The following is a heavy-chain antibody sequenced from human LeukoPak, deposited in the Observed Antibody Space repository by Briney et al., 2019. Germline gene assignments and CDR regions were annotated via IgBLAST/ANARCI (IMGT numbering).Heavy chain of an antibody. CDR2: IYYSGST. CDR1: GGSISSYY. J-gene: IGHJ6*02. CDR3: ARGNSDYYYAMDV. V-gene: IGHV4-59*01. D-gene: IGHD2/OR15-2a*01. Sequence: SETLSLTCTVSGGSISSYYWSWIRQPPGKGLEWIGYIYYSGSTNYNPSLKSRVTISVDTSKNQFSLKLSSVTAADTAVYYCARGNSDYYYAMDVWGQGTAVTVSS.